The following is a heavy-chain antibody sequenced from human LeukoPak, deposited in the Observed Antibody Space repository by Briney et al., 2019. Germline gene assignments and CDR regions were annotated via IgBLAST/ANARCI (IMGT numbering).Heavy chain of an antibody. CDR2: IYYDGST. J-gene: IGHJ4*02. CDR1: GGSISSYY. CDR3: ARTTGYSSTWELDS. V-gene: IGHV4-59*01. D-gene: IGHD6-13*01. Sequence: SETLSLTCTVSGGSISSYYWSWIRQPPGKGLEWIGYIYYDGSTNYNPSLKSRVTISLDASKNQFSLKLSSVTAANTAVYYCARTTGYSSTWELDSWGQGILVTVSS.